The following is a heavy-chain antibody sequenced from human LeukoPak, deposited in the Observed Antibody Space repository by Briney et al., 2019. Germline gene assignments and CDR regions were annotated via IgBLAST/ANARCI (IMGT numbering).Heavy chain of an antibody. CDR3: AKGGHYSFFDY. D-gene: IGHD4-11*01. CDR1: GLIFRNYA. V-gene: IGHV3-23*01. J-gene: IGHJ4*02. CDR2: ISGDGAET. Sequence: GGSLRLSCTASGLIFRNYAMTWVRQAPRKGLEWVSTISGDGAETFYADSVKGRFTISRDNSKNTHYLQMSSLRAEDTGIYYCAKGGHYSFFDYWGQGTLVTVSS.